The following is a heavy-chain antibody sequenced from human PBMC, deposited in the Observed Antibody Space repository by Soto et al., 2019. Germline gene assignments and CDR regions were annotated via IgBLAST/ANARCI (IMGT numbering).Heavy chain of an antibody. J-gene: IGHJ5*02. CDR1: GGSFSGYD. CDR2: INHSGST. D-gene: IGHD2-2*01. Sequence: PSETLSLTCAVYGGSFSGYDWGGIRKPPGKGLEWIGEINHSGSTNYNPSLKSRVTISVDTSKNQFSLKLSSVTAADTAVYYCARATIVLVPAAMVSHWFDPWGQGTLVTVSS. CDR3: ARATIVLVPAAMVSHWFDP. V-gene: IGHV4-34*01.